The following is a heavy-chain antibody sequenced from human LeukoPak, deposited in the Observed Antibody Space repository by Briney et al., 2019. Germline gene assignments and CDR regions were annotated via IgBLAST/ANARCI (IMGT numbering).Heavy chain of an antibody. CDR3: ARGSSGYLDAFDI. CDR1: GDSISSSSYY. D-gene: IGHD3-22*01. CDR2: IYHSGST. V-gene: IGHV4-39*07. J-gene: IGHJ3*02. Sequence: SETLSLTCTVSGDSISSSSYYWGWIRQPPGKGLEWIGSIYHSGSTYYNPSLKSRIAILVDTSKNQFSLKLSSVTAADTAVYYCARGSSGYLDAFDIWGQGTMVTVSS.